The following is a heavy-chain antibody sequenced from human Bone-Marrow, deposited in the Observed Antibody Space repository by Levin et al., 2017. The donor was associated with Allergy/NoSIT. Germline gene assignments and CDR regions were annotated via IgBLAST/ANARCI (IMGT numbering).Heavy chain of an antibody. V-gene: IGHV4-39*07. J-gene: IGHJ6*02. CDR2: IYYSGST. D-gene: IGHD3-9*01. CDR3: ARTMKYFDWLLGGYHYYGMDV. Sequence: TSSETLSLTCTVSGGSISSSSYYWGWIRQPPGKGLEWIGSIYYSGSTYYNPSLKSRVTISVDTSKNQFSLKLSSVTAADTAVYYCARTMKYFDWLLGGYHYYGMDVWGQGTTVTVSS. CDR1: GGSISSSSYY.